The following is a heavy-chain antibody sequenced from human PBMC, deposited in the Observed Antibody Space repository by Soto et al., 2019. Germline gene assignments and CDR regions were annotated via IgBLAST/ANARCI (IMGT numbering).Heavy chain of an antibody. Sequence: VASVKVSCKASGYTFTSYGISWVRQAPGQGLEWMGWISAYNGNTNYAQKLQGRVTMTTDTSTSTAYMELRSLRSDDTAVYYCARVLHGVYYYDSSGFPDYWGQGTLVTVSS. CDR3: ARVLHGVYYYDSSGFPDY. D-gene: IGHD3-22*01. CDR1: GYTFTSYG. CDR2: ISAYNGNT. J-gene: IGHJ4*02. V-gene: IGHV1-18*01.